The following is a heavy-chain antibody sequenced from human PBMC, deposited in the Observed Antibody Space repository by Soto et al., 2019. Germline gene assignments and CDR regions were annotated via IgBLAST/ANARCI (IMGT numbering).Heavy chain of an antibody. CDR3: VVSSDLRLFSSFLAVLVDVSLVMLTLPWYF. V-gene: IGHV4-31*01. CDR1: GGSISSGGYY. J-gene: IGHJ2*01. CDR2: IYYSGST. D-gene: IGHD3-3*01. Sequence: SETLSLTCTVSGGSISSGGYYWSWIRQHPGKGLEWIGYIYYSGSTYYNPSLKSQVTISVDTSKNQFSLKLSSVTAADTAVYYFVVSSDLRLFSSFLAVLVDVSLVMLTLPWYF.